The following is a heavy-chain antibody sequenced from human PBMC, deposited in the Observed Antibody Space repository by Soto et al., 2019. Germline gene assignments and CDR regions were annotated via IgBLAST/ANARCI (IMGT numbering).Heavy chain of an antibody. J-gene: IGHJ6*01. D-gene: IGHD2-8*01. CDR1: GYSFSTIG. CDR2: ISANNGNT. CDR3: ARPNNGARRRVYYYYSMAD. V-gene: IGHV1-18*01. Sequence: AAVKCSFKASGYSFSTIGISWVRQAPGQVLEWIGGISANNGNTNYAEKLQGRVTMTTDTSTNKSYLQLRTLTADETAVYYCARPNNGARRRVYYYYSMADRERAPTITVAS.